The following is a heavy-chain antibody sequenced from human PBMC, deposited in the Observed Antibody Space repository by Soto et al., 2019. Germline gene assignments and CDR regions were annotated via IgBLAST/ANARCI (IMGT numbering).Heavy chain of an antibody. CDR2: INPNSGAT. CDR1: GYTFTDYY. Sequence: ASVKVSCKASGYTFTDYYIHWVRQAPGQGLEWMGWINPNSGATNYAQKFQGRVTMTRGTSISTAYMGLSRLRSDDTAVYYCARDLVHAAISFYGMDVWGQGTTVTVSS. V-gene: IGHV1-2*02. D-gene: IGHD2-2*01. CDR3: ARDLVHAAISFYGMDV. J-gene: IGHJ6*02.